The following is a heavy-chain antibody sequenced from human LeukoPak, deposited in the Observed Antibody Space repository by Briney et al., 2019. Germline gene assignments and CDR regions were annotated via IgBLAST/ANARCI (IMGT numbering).Heavy chain of an antibody. V-gene: IGHV4-34*01. CDR2: INARGDT. J-gene: IGHJ5*02. D-gene: IGHD2-2*01. CDR1: GWSFNAYY. Sequence: SETLSLTCAVYGWSFNAYYWNWIRQPPGKGLEWIGEINARGDTNYNPSLKSRVTISVDTSKNQFSLRLTSMIAADTAIYYCARGQVPAARGYNWFDPWGQGTLVTVSS. CDR3: ARGQVPAARGYNWFDP.